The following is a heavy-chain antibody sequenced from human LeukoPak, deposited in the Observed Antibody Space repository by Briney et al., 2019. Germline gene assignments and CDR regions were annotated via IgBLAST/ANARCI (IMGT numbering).Heavy chain of an antibody. CDR2: INHSGST. Sequence: SETLSLTCAVYGGSFSGYYWSWIRQPPGKGLEWIGEINHSGSTNYNPSLKSRVTISVDTSKNQFSLKLSSVTAAATAVYYCAREMEYSSSSRYYDMDVWGQGTTVTVSS. D-gene: IGHD6-6*01. CDR1: GGSFSGYY. J-gene: IGHJ6*02. V-gene: IGHV4-34*01. CDR3: AREMEYSSSSRYYDMDV.